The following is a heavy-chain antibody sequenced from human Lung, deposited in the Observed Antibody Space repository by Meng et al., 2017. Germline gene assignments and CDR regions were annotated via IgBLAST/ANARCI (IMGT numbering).Heavy chain of an antibody. Sequence: VQLTGSGPGLVKPSGTLSLTCAVSGGSITSSTWWSWVRQTPGKGLEWFGEIFHSGSTNYNPPLESRVTISVDKSKNQFSLKVYSVTAADTATYYCARFDISSSGRGDYWGQGILVTVSS. CDR2: IFHSGST. CDR3: ARFDISSSGRGDY. V-gene: IGHV4-4*02. CDR1: GGSITSSTW. J-gene: IGHJ4*02. D-gene: IGHD1-26*01.